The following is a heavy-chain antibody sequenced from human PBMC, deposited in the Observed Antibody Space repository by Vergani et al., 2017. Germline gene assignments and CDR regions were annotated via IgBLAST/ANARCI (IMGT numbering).Heavy chain of an antibody. V-gene: IGHV3-23*01. J-gene: IGHJ4*02. CDR2: ISGSGGST. CDR3: TRGWYYDSIAYWAY. Sequence: EVQLLESGGGLVQPGGSLRLSCAASGFTFSSYAMSWVRQAPGKGLEWVSAISGSGGSTYYADSVKGRFTISRDNSKNTLYLQMNSLRAEDTAVYYCTRGWYYDSIAYWAYWGQETLVTVSS. D-gene: IGHD3-22*01. CDR1: GFTFSSYA.